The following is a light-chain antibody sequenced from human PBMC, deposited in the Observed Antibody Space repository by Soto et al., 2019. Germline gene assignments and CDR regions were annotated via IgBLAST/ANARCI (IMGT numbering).Light chain of an antibody. V-gene: IGLV2-14*01. CDR2: ELT. Sequence: QSVLTQPASVSGSPGQSIAISCTGTSSDVGTYDYVSWYQQYPDKAPKLIIYELTQRPSGVSNRFSGSKSGNTASLTISGLQAEDEADYYCSSHTSVNTRVFGTGTKVTVL. CDR3: SSHTSVNTRV. CDR1: SSDVGTYDY. J-gene: IGLJ1*01.